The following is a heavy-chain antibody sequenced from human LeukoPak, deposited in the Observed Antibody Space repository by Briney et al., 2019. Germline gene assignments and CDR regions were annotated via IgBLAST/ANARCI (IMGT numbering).Heavy chain of an antibody. CDR1: GDSITTSSYY. CDR3: ARLETYDSTLDY. Sequence: PSETLSLTCTVSGDSITTSSYYWGWIRQPPGEGLEWIGNIYYSGSTYYNPSLKSRVTISVDTSKNQFSLWLSSVTAADTAVYYCARLETYDSTLDYWGQGTLVTVSS. J-gene: IGHJ4*02. V-gene: IGHV4-39*01. CDR2: IYYSGST. D-gene: IGHD3-22*01.